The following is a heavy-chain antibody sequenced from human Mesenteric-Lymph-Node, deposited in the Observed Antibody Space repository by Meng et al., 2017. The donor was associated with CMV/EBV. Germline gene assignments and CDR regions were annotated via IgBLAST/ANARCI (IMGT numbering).Heavy chain of an antibody. D-gene: IGHD3-9*01. CDR3: AGSSGAYFDWLPDF. J-gene: IGHJ4*02. Sequence: CEASGYPFNDYAVHWVRQAPGQRLQCMVRINSANGDTQYSQRFQDRVTITRDTSATYMELNSLTSEDTAFYYCAGSSGAYFDWLPDFWGQGTLVTVSS. CDR1: GYPFNDYA. CDR2: INSANGDT. V-gene: IGHV1-3*01.